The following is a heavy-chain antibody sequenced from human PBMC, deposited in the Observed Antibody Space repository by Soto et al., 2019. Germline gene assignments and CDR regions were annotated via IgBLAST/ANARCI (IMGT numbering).Heavy chain of an antibody. Sequence: QVQLVQSGAEVKKPGSSVKVSCKASGGTFSSYAISWVRQAPGQGLEWMGGIIPIFGTANYAPQFQGTVTITADESTSTANMELSSLRTEDTAVYYSASDNGIAAAATSFDYWGQGTLVTVST. CDR1: GGTFSSYA. D-gene: IGHD6-13*01. CDR2: IIPIFGTA. CDR3: ASDNGIAAAATSFDY. J-gene: IGHJ4*02. V-gene: IGHV1-69*01.